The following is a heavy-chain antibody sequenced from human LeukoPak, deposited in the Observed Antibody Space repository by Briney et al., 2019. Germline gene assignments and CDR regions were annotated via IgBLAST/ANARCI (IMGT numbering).Heavy chain of an antibody. J-gene: IGHJ4*02. Sequence: VASVKVFCKASGYTFSGYFIHWVRQAAGQRLEWMGRINADSGGPEYPPNSQGRVTMTRDTSTSTASMELSRLTSDDTAVYYCARDLSSTPNWEFDYWGQGTLVTVSS. V-gene: IGHV1-2*06. CDR1: GYTFSGYF. CDR3: ARDLSSTPNWEFDY. D-gene: IGHD7-27*01. CDR2: INADSGGP.